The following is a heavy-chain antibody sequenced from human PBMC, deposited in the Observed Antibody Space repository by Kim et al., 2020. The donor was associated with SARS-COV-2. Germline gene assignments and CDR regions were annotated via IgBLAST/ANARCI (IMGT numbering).Heavy chain of an antibody. CDR2: INPSGGST. V-gene: IGHV1-46*01. Sequence: ASVKVSCKASGYTFTSYYMHWVRQAPGQGLEWMGIINPSGGSTSYAQKFQGRVTMTRDTSTSTVYMELSSLRSEDTAVYYCARDFVRERWQYYYYYGMDVWGQGTTVTVSS. CDR1: GYTFTSYY. D-gene: IGHD3-10*01. J-gene: IGHJ6*02. CDR3: ARDFVRERWQYYYYYGMDV.